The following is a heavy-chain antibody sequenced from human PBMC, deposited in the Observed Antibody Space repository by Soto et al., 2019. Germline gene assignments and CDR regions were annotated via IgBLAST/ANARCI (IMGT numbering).Heavy chain of an antibody. V-gene: IGHV2-5*01. CDR1: GFSLSTGAVG. CDR3: AHGRSVGSTYSFEY. D-gene: IGHD2-2*03. Sequence: QITLKESGPTLVKPTQTLTLTCTFSGFSLSTGAVGVGWIRQPPGEALEWLALVYYNDDIRYSPSLKDRLTITKDTSKNQVVLTLTNMDLVDTATYFCAHGRSVGSTYSFEYWGQGTLVTVSS. J-gene: IGHJ4*02. CDR2: VYYNDDI.